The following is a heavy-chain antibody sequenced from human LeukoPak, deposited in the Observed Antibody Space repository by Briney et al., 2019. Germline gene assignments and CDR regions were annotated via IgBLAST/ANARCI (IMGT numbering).Heavy chain of an antibody. CDR3: TREVVAVAALDF. D-gene: IGHD2-15*01. J-gene: IGHJ4*02. V-gene: IGHV3-20*04. Sequence: GGSLRLSCEASGLIFNDYDMSWVRQAQGKGLEGVSGISWDGGSTAYADSVKGRLTISRDNAKNSLYLQMNSLTAEDAAFYLCTREVVAVAALDFWGQGTRATVSS. CDR2: ISWDGGST. CDR1: GLIFNDYD.